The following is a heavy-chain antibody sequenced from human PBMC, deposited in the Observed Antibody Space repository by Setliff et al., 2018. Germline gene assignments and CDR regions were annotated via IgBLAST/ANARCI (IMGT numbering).Heavy chain of an antibody. CDR3: ARVPQEAFYYYDRGNHFDS. D-gene: IGHD3-22*01. V-gene: IGHV1-18*01. CDR2: VNPDNGDT. J-gene: IGHJ4*02. Sequence: ASVKVSCKSFGYTFSAYGVSWVRQAPGQGLEWMGWVNPDNGDTKNARKFQGRVALTTDTSTATVFMELRSLTSDDTAVYYCARVPQEAFYYYDRGNHFDSWGQGTLVTVSS. CDR1: GYTFSAYG.